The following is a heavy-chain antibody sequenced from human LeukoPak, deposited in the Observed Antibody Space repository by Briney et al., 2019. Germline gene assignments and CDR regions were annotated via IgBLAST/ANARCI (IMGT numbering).Heavy chain of an antibody. V-gene: IGHV3-66*01. Sequence: PGGSLRLSCAASGFTFSSYWMHWVRQAPGKGLEWVSVIYSGGSTYYADSVKGRFTISRDNSKNTLYLQMNSLRAEDTAVYYCARESGYCSGGSCYSLPFDYWGQGTLVTVSS. CDR2: IYSGGST. J-gene: IGHJ4*02. D-gene: IGHD2-15*01. CDR3: ARESGYCSGGSCYSLPFDY. CDR1: GFTFSSYW.